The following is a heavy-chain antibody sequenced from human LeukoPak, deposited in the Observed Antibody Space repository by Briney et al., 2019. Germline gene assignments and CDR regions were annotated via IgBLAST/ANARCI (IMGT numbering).Heavy chain of an antibody. CDR2: INSDGSST. CDR3: ARGGEILDY. Sequence: PGGSLRLSCAASGFTFSRYWMHWVRQVPGKGLVWVSRINSDGSSTNYADSVKGRFTISRDNLQNTVNLQMNSLRDDDTAVYYCARGGEILDYWGQGTQVTVSS. D-gene: IGHD3-16*01. J-gene: IGHJ4*02. V-gene: IGHV3-74*01. CDR1: GFTFSRYW.